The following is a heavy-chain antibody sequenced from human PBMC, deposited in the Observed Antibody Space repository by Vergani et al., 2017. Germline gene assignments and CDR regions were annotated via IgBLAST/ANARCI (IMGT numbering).Heavy chain of an antibody. J-gene: IGHJ4*02. V-gene: IGHV1-46*03. CDR3: ARGDYGILTGYRY. CDR2: INPSGGHT. Sequence: QVQVVQSGAEVKKSGASVKVSCKTSGYTFSNYYMHWVRQAAGQGLEWMGIINPSGGHTNYAQKFQGRVTMTRDTSTSTDYMELSSLRSEDTAIYYCARGDYGILTGYRYWGQGTLVTVSA. CDR1: GYTFSNYY. D-gene: IGHD3-9*01.